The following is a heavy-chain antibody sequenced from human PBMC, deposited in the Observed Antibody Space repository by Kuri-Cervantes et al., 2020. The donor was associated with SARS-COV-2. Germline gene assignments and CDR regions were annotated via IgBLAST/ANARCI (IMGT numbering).Heavy chain of an antibody. D-gene: IGHD1-1*01. CDR1: GYTFTSYG. J-gene: IGHJ5*02. CDR2: ISAYNGNT. Sequence: ASVKVSCKASGYTFTSYGISWVRQAPGQGLEWMGWISAYNGNTNYAQKLQGRVTMTTDTSTSTAYMELRSLRSEDTAVYYCARGLFSILWTQNNWFDPWGQGTLVTVSS. V-gene: IGHV1-18*01. CDR3: ARGLFSILWTQNNWFDP.